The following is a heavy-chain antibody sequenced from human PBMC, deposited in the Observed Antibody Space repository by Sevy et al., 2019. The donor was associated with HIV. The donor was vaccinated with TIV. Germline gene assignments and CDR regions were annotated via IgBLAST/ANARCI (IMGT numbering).Heavy chain of an antibody. CDR3: AKDGPPYYTSGSYMYYFDY. J-gene: IGHJ4*02. V-gene: IGHV3-30*18. Sequence: GGSLRLSCAASGFTFSSFGMHWVRQVPGKGLEWVSFISYDGSDKRYVDSVKGRFTISRDSSKNTLYLQMNSLRGGDTVVYYCAKDGPPYYTSGSYMYYFDYWGQGALVTVSS. CDR2: ISYDGSDK. D-gene: IGHD3-10*01. CDR1: GFTFSSFG.